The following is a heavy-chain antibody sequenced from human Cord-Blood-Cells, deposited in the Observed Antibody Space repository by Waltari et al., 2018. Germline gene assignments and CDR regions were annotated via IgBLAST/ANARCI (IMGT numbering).Heavy chain of an antibody. Sequence: EVQLLGSGGGLVQPGGSLRLACAASGFPCSSYAMSWVRQAPGDGLEWVSAIRGSGGSTYDADSVKGRFTISRDNSKNTLYLQMNSLRAEDTAVYYCAKAGFYYDSSGYYYYFDYWGQGTLVTVSS. CDR1: GFPCSSYA. D-gene: IGHD3-22*01. CDR3: AKAGFYYDSSGYYYYFDY. CDR2: IRGSGGST. V-gene: IGHV3-23*01. J-gene: IGHJ4*02.